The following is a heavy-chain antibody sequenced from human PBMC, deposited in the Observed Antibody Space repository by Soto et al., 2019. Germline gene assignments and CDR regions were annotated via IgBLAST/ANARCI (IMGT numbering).Heavy chain of an antibody. CDR2: IIPIFNRP. CDR1: GGTFSTYA. J-gene: IGHJ6*02. V-gene: IGHV1-69*12. D-gene: IGHD1-1*01. Sequence: QVQLVQSGAEVKKPGSSVKVSCKASGGTFSTYAISWVRQAPGQGLEWMGGIIPIFNRPYYAQKFQARLTIAANESSSTAYMELSSLRSEDTAVYYCARQLNWNYYYYGMDVWGQGTTVTVSS. CDR3: ARQLNWNYYYYGMDV.